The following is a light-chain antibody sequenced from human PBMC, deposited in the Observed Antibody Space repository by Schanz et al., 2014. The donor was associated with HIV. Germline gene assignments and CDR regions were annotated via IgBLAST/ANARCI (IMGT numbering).Light chain of an antibody. V-gene: IGLV2-14*01. Sequence: QSALTQPASVSGSPGQSITISCTGTSSDVGAYNSVSWFQQYPGKAPKLMIYDVSHRPSGVSNRFSGSKSGNTASLTISGLQAEDEADYYCSSYTSSSPLVVFGGGTKLTVL. J-gene: IGLJ2*01. CDR1: SSDVGAYNS. CDR3: SSYTSSSPLVV. CDR2: DVS.